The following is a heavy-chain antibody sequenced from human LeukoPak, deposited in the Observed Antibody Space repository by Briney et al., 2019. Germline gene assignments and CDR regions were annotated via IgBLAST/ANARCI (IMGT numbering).Heavy chain of an antibody. CDR3: ARDFAVYSSGWYYFDY. J-gene: IGHJ4*02. Sequence: GGSLRLSCAASGFTFSSYAMHWVRQAPGKGLEWVAVISYDGSNKYYAGSVKGRFTISRDNSKNTLYLQMNSLRAEDTAVYYCARDFAVYSSGWYYFDYWGQGTLVTVSS. CDR2: ISYDGSNK. CDR1: GFTFSSYA. V-gene: IGHV3-30*04. D-gene: IGHD6-19*01.